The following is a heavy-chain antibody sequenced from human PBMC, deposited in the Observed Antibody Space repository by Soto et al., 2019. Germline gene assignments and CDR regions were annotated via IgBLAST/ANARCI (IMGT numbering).Heavy chain of an antibody. V-gene: IGHV1-2*02. J-gene: IGHJ4*02. D-gene: IGHD3-22*01. CDR2: IDPNNGDT. Sequence: GASVKVSCKASGYTFIGYYLHWVRQAPGQGLEWMGWIDPNNGDTDSAQRFQGRVTMTRDTSIDTAYMELIRLTSDDTAVYYCARALRSWFLYDSTGYYFESWGQGTLVTVS. CDR3: ARALRSWFLYDSTGYYFES. CDR1: GYTFIGYY.